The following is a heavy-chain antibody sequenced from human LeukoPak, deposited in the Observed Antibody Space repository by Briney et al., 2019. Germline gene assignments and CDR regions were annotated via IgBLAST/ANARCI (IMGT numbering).Heavy chain of an antibody. D-gene: IGHD6-19*01. CDR2: IYYSGST. CDR3: ARSSGYNFDY. J-gene: IGHJ4*02. V-gene: IGHV4-31*03. Sequence: SQTLSLTCIVSGXSVSSGGYYWSWIRQHPGMGLEWVGYIYYSGSTHYNPSLKSRLTISLDTSKNQFSLQLTSVTAADTAVYYCARSSGYNFDYWGQGTLVTVSS. CDR1: GXSVSSGGYY.